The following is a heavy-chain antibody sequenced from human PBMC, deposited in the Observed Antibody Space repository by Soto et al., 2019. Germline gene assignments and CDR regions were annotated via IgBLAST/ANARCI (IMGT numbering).Heavy chain of an antibody. CDR1: GYTFTSYA. J-gene: IGHJ4*02. CDR2: INAGNGNT. CDR3: ARAGIVGATRYFDY. V-gene: IGHV1-3*01. D-gene: IGHD1-26*01. Sequence: SCKASGYTFTSYAMHWVRQAPGQRLEWMGWINAGNGNTKYSQKFQGRVTITRDTPASTAYMELSSLRSEDTAVYYCARAGIVGATRYFDYWGQGTLVTVSS.